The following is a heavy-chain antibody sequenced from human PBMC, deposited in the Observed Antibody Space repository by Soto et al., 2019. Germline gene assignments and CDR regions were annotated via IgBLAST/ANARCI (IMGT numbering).Heavy chain of an antibody. CDR2: ISAYNGNT. Sequence: ASVKVSCKDSGYTFTSYGISWVRQAPGQGREWMGWISAYNGNTNYAQKLQGRVTMTTDTSTSTAYMELRSLRSDDTAVYYCARAEGYSTQDNWFYPWGQGTLVTVSS. CDR1: GYTFTSYG. CDR3: ARAEGYSTQDNWFYP. V-gene: IGHV1-18*01. J-gene: IGHJ5*02. D-gene: IGHD5-18*01.